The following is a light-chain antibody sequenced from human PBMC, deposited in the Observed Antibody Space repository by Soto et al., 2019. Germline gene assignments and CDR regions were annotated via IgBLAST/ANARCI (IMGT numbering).Light chain of an antibody. Sequence: EVLMTQSPDTLYVSPGERVTLSCRASQSVSDNLAWYQQKPGQGPRILFYRASTRTLGIPARFSGSESGTEFTLTISSLQYEDFAVYYCQQYNSWTITFGQGTRLEIK. CDR2: RAS. V-gene: IGKV3-15*01. J-gene: IGKJ5*01. CDR3: QQYNSWTIT. CDR1: QSVSDN.